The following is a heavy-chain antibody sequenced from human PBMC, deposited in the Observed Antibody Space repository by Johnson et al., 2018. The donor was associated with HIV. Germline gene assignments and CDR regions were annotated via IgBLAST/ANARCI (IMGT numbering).Heavy chain of an antibody. CDR1: GFTVSSNY. CDR2: ITSSGTSS. V-gene: IGHV3-11*04. Sequence: QMLLVESGGDLVQPGGSLRLSCAVSGFTVSSNYMIWIRQAPGKGLEWLSYITSSGTSSYYADSVKGRLTISRDNAKNSLYLQMNSLRAEDTAVYFCARAINDAFDIWGQGTKVTVSP. CDR3: ARAINDAFDI. J-gene: IGHJ3*02.